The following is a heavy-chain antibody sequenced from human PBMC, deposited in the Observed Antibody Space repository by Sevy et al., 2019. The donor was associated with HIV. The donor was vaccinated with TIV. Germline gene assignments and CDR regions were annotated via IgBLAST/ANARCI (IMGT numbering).Heavy chain of an antibody. Sequence: SEILSLTCTVSGGSISSYYWSWIRQPPGKGLEWIGYIYYSGSTNYNPSLKSRVTISVDTSKNQFSLKLSSETAADTAVYYCARLWFGELSGFDPWGQGTLVTVSS. D-gene: IGHD3-10*01. CDR3: ARLWFGELSGFDP. CDR1: GGSISSYY. J-gene: IGHJ5*02. CDR2: IYYSGST. V-gene: IGHV4-59*12.